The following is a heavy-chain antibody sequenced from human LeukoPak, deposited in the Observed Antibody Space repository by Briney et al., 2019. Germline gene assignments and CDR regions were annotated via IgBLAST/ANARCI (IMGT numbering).Heavy chain of an antibody. J-gene: IGHJ4*02. Sequence: SETLSLTCILSVGSVSSGSYYGSWIRQPPRNGLEWIGYIYYSGSTNYNPPLKTRVTISVETSKNQFSLKLSSVTAADTAVYYCARVPPGYCSSTSCYEWGRFDYWGQGTLVTVSS. D-gene: IGHD2-2*01. CDR3: ARVPPGYCSSTSCYEWGRFDY. CDR2: IYYSGST. V-gene: IGHV4-61*01. CDR1: VGSVSSGSYY.